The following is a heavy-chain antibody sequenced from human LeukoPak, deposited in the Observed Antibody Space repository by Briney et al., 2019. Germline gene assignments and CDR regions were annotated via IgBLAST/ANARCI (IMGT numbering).Heavy chain of an antibody. V-gene: IGHV1-2*02. D-gene: IGHD3-10*01. CDR3: ARVSSVLLWFPPPAFDY. CDR2: INPNSGGT. CDR1: GYTFTSYA. J-gene: IGHJ4*02. Sequence: ASVKVSCKASGYTFTSYAMNWVRQAPGQGLEWMGWINPNSGGTNYAQKFQGRVTMTRDTSISTAYMELSRLRSDDTAVYYCARVSSVLLWFPPPAFDYWGQGTLVTVSS.